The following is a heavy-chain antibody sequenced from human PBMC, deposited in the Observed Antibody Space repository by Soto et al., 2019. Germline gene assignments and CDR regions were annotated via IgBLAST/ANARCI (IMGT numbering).Heavy chain of an antibody. V-gene: IGHV1-3*01. Sequence: ASVKVSCKASGYTFTSYAMHWVRQAPGQRLEWMGWINAGNGNTKYSQKFQGRVTITRDTSASTAYMELSSLRSEDTAVYYCARDSSSWYLIHDAFDIWGQGTMVTVSS. CDR1: GYTFTSYA. J-gene: IGHJ3*02. CDR3: ARDSSSWYLIHDAFDI. D-gene: IGHD6-13*01. CDR2: INAGNGNT.